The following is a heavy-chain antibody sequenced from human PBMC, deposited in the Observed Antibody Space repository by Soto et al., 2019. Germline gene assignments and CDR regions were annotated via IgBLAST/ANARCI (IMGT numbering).Heavy chain of an antibody. Sequence: EVQLLESGGGLVQPGGSLRLSCEASGFTISTYAMSWVRQAPGKGMEWVSAISGSGGSTYYADSVKGRFTISRDNSKNTRYLPMNSLKAEVTAVYYCTKDVQSRITSYDVIITLCDYWGQGTLVTVSS. CDR3: TKDVQSRITSYDVIITLCDY. D-gene: IGHD3-3*01. J-gene: IGHJ4*02. CDR2: ISGSGGST. CDR1: GFTISTYA. V-gene: IGHV3-23*01.